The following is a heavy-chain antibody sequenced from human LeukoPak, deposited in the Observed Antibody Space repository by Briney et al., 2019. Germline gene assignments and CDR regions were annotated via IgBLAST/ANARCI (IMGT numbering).Heavy chain of an antibody. J-gene: IGHJ4*02. CDR1: GFTFISYA. Sequence: QAGGSLRLSCAASGFTFISYAMTWVRQAPGKGLEWVSGISRSGGSTYYADSVKGRFTISRDNSKNTLYLQMNSLRAEDTAVYYCAKDFGVVIHYFDYWGQGTLVTVSS. CDR3: AKDFGVVIHYFDY. V-gene: IGHV3-23*01. CDR2: ISRSGGST. D-gene: IGHD3-3*01.